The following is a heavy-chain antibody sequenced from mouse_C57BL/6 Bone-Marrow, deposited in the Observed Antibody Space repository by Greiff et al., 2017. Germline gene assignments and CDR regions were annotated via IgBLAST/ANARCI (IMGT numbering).Heavy chain of an antibody. CDR2: IDPENGDT. J-gene: IGHJ2*01. V-gene: IGHV14-4*01. D-gene: IGHD1-1*01. CDR1: GFNIKDDY. CDR3: TTGGGSSLFDY. Sequence: EVQLKESGAELVRPGASVKLSCTASGFNIKDDYMHWVKQRPEQGLEWIGWIDPENGDTEYASKFQGKATITADTSSNTAYLQLSSLTSDDTAVYYCTTGGGSSLFDYWGQGTTLTVSS.